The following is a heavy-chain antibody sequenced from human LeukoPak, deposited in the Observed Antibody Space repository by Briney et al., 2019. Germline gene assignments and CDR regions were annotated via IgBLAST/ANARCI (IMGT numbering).Heavy chain of an antibody. CDR2: ISAYNGST. Sequence: GASVKVSCKASGYTFTSYGISWVRQAPGQGLEWMGWISAYNGSTNYAQKLQGRVTMTTDTSTSTAYMELRSLRSDDTAVYYCAKDGGTNYYGSGSYLDYWGQGTLVTVSS. CDR1: GYTFTSYG. D-gene: IGHD3-10*01. J-gene: IGHJ4*02. V-gene: IGHV1-18*01. CDR3: AKDGGTNYYGSGSYLDY.